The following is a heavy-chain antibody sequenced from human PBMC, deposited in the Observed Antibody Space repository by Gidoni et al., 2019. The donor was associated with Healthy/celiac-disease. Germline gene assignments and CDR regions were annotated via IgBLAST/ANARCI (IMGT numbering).Heavy chain of an antibody. CDR1: GFTFSSYS. D-gene: IGHD4-17*01. CDR3: ARDGSYGDVDY. V-gene: IGHV3-48*01. CDR2: ISSSSSTI. J-gene: IGHJ4*02. Sequence: EVQLVESGGGLVQPGGSLRLSCAASGFTFSSYSMNWVRQAPGKGLEWGSYISSSSSTIYYADSVKGRFTISRDNAKNSLYLQMNSLRAEDTAVYYCARDGSYGDVDYWGQGTLVTVSS.